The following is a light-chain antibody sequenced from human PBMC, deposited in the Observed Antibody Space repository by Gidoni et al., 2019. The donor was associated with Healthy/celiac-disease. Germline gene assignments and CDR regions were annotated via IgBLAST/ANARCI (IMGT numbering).Light chain of an antibody. Sequence: QSVLTQPPSASGPPGQRVTISCSGSSSNIGNNYVYWYQPLPGTAPKLLRYSNNPRPSRVPDRFSGSKSGTSASLAVSGLRSEDEDDYYCAAWDDSLSGVVFGGGTKLTVL. J-gene: IGLJ2*01. CDR2: SNN. CDR3: AAWDDSLSGVV. CDR1: SSNIGNNY. V-gene: IGLV1-47*02.